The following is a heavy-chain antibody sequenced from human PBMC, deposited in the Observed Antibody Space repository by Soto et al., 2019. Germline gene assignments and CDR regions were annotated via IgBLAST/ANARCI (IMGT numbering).Heavy chain of an antibody. CDR1: GGSISSYY. V-gene: IGHV4-4*07. J-gene: IGHJ6*02. CDR2: IYTSGST. CDR3: ARDFGQRLVLSTYYYYGMDV. D-gene: IGHD6-19*01. Sequence: QVQLQESGPGLVKPSETLSLTCTVSGGSISSYYWSWIRQPAGKGLEWIGRIYTSGSTNYNPSLKSRVTMSVDTSKNQFSLKLSSVTAADTAVYYCARDFGQRLVLSTYYYYGMDVWGQGTTVTVSS.